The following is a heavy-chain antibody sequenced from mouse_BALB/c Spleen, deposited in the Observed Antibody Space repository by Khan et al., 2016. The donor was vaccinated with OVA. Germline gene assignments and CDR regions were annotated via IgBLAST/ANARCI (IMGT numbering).Heavy chain of an antibody. V-gene: IGHV3-1*02. CDR1: GYSITSGYS. CDR2: IHYSGST. Sequence: EVQLQESGPDLVKPSQSLSLTCTVTGYSITSGYSWYWIRQFPGNILEWMGYIHYSGSTNYNPSPKSRISITRDTSKNQFFLQLNSVTSEDTATYYCARAGRWFPYWGQGTLVTVSA. J-gene: IGHJ3*01. CDR3: ARAGRWFPY.